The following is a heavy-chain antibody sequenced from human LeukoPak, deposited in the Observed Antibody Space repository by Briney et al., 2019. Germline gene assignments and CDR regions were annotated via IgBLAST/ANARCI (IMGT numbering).Heavy chain of an antibody. CDR2: IIPIFGTA. CDR1: GGTFSSYA. Sequence: SVKVSCKASGGTFSSYAISWVRQAPGQGLEWMGGIIPIFGTANYAQKFQGRVTITTDESTSTAYMELSSLRSEDTAVYYCARVRGSYDSSGYYYFGYWGQGTLVTVSS. V-gene: IGHV1-69*05. CDR3: ARVRGSYDSSGYYYFGY. D-gene: IGHD3-22*01. J-gene: IGHJ4*02.